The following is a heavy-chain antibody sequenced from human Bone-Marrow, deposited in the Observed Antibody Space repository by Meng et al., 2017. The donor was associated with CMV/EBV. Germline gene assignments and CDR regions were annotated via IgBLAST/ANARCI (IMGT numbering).Heavy chain of an antibody. V-gene: IGHV3-23*03. Sequence: GESLKISCAASGFTFSRYAMTWVRQAPGKGLEWLSAVSSGGSNTHYVDSVKGRFTISRDNSKNTVYLQMSSLRAEDTAVYYCAKPTAYCSSTSCWSDSWGQGTLVTSPQ. CDR1: GFTFSRYA. CDR2: VSSGGSNT. D-gene: IGHD2-2*01. CDR3: AKPTAYCSSTSCWSDS. J-gene: IGHJ5*02.